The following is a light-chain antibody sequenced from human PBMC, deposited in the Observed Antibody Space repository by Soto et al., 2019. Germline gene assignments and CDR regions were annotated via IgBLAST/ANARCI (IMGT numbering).Light chain of an antibody. CDR2: AAS. J-gene: IGKJ2*01. CDR3: QQLNRYPRT. Sequence: DIQLTQSPSFLSASVGDRVTITCRASQGISSYLAWYQQKPGKAPKLLIYAASTLHSGVPSRFSGSGSGTEFTLTISSLQPEDFATYYWQQLNRYPRTFGQGTKLQIK. CDR1: QGISSY. V-gene: IGKV1-9*01.